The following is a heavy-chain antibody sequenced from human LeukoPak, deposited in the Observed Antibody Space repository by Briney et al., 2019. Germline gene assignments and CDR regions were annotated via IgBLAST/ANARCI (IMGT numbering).Heavy chain of an antibody. J-gene: IGHJ6*02. CDR3: AGDRTISRHYYYGMDV. CDR2: INTNTGNP. D-gene: IGHD3-3*01. V-gene: IGHV7-4-1*02. CDR1: GYTFTSYA. Sequence: ASVKVSCKASGYTFTSYAMNWVRQAPGQGLEWMGWINTNTGNPTYAQGFTGRFVFSLDTSVSTAYLQISSLKAEDTAVYYCAGDRTISRHYYYGMDVWGQGTTVTVSS.